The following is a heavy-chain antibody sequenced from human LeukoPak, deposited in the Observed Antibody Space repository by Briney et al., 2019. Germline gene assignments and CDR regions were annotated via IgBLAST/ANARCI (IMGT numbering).Heavy chain of an antibody. J-gene: IGHJ4*02. D-gene: IGHD5-12*01. CDR2: TYYRSKWYI. CDR1: GDSVSINSAA. Sequence: SQTLSLTCAISGDSVSINSAAWDWIRQSPSRGLEWLGRTYYRSKWYIVYAVSVKSRMTINSDTSKNQFSLQLNSVTPDDTAVYYCARSQGATIYGFDSWGQGTPVTVSS. CDR3: ARSQGATIYGFDS. V-gene: IGHV6-1*01.